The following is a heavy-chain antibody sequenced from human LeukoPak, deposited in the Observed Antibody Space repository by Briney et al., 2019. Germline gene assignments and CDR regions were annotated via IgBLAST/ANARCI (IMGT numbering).Heavy chain of an antibody. CDR1: GFTFSSYS. Sequence: PGGSLRLSCAASGFTFSSYSMNWVRQAPGKGLEWVSYISSGSNTIYYADSVKGRFTISRDNAKNSLFLQINSLRAEDTAVYYCARTPSGYETDYYFDYWGQGTLVTVSS. D-gene: IGHD5-12*01. CDR2: ISSGSNTI. CDR3: ARTPSGYETDYYFDY. J-gene: IGHJ4*02. V-gene: IGHV3-48*01.